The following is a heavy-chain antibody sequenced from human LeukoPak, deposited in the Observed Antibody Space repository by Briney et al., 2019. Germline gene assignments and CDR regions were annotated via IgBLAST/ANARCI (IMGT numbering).Heavy chain of an antibody. V-gene: IGHV3-66*01. J-gene: IGHJ4*02. D-gene: IGHD6-13*01. CDR2: IYSSDGA. CDR1: GFTVSSNY. CDR3: ARESAWSSSSMFDY. Sequence: GGSLRLSCVASGFTVSSNYMSWVRQAPGKGLEWVSLIYSSDGAYYADSVKGRFTISRDNAKNSLYLQMNSLRAEDTAVYYCARESAWSSSSMFDYWGQGTLVTVSS.